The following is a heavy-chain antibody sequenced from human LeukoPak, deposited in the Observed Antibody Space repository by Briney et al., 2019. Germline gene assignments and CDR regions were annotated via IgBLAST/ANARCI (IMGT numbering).Heavy chain of an antibody. Sequence: SETLSLTCSVSGDSISREEYWWGWIRQPPGKELEWGGSGFYSGSTYYTASLKSRLTISVDTSKNQFSLKLTSVTAADTAVYLCARQRGHSRRAFDIWGPGTMVTVSS. D-gene: IGHD1-26*01. CDR2: GFYSGST. CDR3: ARQRGHSRRAFDI. V-gene: IGHV4-39*01. J-gene: IGHJ3*02. CDR1: GDSISREEYW.